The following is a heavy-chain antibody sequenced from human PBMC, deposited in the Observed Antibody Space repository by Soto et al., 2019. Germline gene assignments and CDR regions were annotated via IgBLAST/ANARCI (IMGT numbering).Heavy chain of an antibody. CDR2: IDWDGGST. CDR1: GFPFDDYA. V-gene: IGHV3-43D*04. Sequence: EVQLVESGGVVVQPGGSLRLSCAASGFPFDDYAMNWVRQTPGKGLEWVSLIDWDGGSTYYADSVKGRFTISRDNSKNSLFLQMNSLRVEDTAVYSCTRGGSLYDRTKGDYWGPGTQVTVSS. J-gene: IGHJ4*02. CDR3: TRGGSLYDRTKGDY. D-gene: IGHD3-16*01.